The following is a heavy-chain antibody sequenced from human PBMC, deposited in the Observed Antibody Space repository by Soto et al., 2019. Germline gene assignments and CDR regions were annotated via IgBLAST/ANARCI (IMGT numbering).Heavy chain of an antibody. J-gene: IGHJ6*02. D-gene: IGHD3-22*01. V-gene: IGHV4-34*01. Sequence: PSETLSLTCAVYGGSFGGYYWSWIRQPPGKGLEWIGEINHSGSTNYNPSLKSRVTISVDTSKNQFSLKLSSVTAADTAVYYCARGSRFTMIMVPHYYGMDVWGQGTTVTLSS. CDR3: ARGSRFTMIMVPHYYGMDV. CDR1: GGSFGGYY. CDR2: INHSGST.